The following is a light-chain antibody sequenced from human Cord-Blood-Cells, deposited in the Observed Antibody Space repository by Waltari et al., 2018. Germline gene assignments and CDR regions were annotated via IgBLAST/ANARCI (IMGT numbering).Light chain of an antibody. J-gene: IGKJ4*01. CDR1: QCRSSY. CDR3: QQRSNWLT. CDR2: DAS. V-gene: IGKV3-11*01. Sequence: EIVLTQSPATLSLSPGERATLSCRASQCRSSYLAWYQQKPGQAPRLLIYDASNRATGITTRFSGSGAGTDCTLTISSLEPEDCAVYYCQQRSNWLTFGGGTKVEIK.